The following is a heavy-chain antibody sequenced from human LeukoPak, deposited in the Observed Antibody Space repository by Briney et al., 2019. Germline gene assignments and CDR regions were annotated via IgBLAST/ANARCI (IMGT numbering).Heavy chain of an antibody. CDR2: MYNSGST. D-gene: IGHD4-17*01. CDR1: GGSISGSY. V-gene: IGHV4-59*01. Sequence: SETLSLTCTVSGGSISGSYWSWIRQPPGKGLEWIAYMYNSGSTNYNPSLKSRVTISIDTSKNQFSLKLGSLTAADTAIYYCARGIESYGDYGYWDQGILVTVSS. J-gene: IGHJ4*02. CDR3: ARGIESYGDYGY.